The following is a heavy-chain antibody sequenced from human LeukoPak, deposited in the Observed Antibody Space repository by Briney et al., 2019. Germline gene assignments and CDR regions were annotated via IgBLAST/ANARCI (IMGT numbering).Heavy chain of an antibody. D-gene: IGHD6-19*01. CDR1: GFTFSSYA. J-gene: IGHJ4*02. CDR2: ISGSGGST. Sequence: SGGSLRLSCAASGFTFSSYAMSWVRQAPGKGLEWVSAISGSGGSTYYADSVKGRFTISRDNAKNSLYLQMNSLRAEDTAVYYCARGSGYSSGWYYFDYWGQGTLVTVSS. V-gene: IGHV3-23*01. CDR3: ARGSGYSSGWYYFDY.